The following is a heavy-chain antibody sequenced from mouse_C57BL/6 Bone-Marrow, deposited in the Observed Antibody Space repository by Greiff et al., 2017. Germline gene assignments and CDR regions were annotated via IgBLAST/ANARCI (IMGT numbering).Heavy chain of an antibody. CDR1: GFTFSDYG. D-gene: IGHD2-3*01. J-gene: IGHJ4*01. Sequence: EVKLVESGGGLVQPGGSLKLSCAASGFTFSDYGMAWVRQAPRKGPEWVAFISNLAYSIYYADTVTGRFTISRENAKNTLYLEMSSLRSEDTAMYYCARVYDSLYYAMDYWGQGTSVTVSS. CDR3: ARVYDSLYYAMDY. CDR2: ISNLAYSI. V-gene: IGHV5-15*01.